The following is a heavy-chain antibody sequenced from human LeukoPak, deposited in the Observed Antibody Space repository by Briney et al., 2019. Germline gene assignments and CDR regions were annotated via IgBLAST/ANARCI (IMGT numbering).Heavy chain of an antibody. Sequence: RASVKVSCKASGYTFTGYYMHWVRQAPGQGLEWMGWINPNSGGTNYAQKFQGRVTMTRDTSISTAYMELSRLRSDDTAVYYCARGSPEQLVQYYYYYMDVWGKGTTVTVSS. CDR1: GYTFTGYY. CDR2: INPNSGGT. D-gene: IGHD6-13*01. CDR3: ARGSPEQLVQYYYYYMDV. V-gene: IGHV1-2*02. J-gene: IGHJ6*03.